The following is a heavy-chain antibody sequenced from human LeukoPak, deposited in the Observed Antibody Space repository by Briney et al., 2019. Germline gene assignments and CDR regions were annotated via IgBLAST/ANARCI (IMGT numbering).Heavy chain of an antibody. Sequence: PSETLSLTWTVSGGSLSSYSWSWIRQPAGKGLEWIGRIYVSGSAGGTTNYNPSPKSRVTMSVDTSKNQFSLKVSSVTAADTAVYYCARDRNYDFWSGYQYYMDVWGKGTTVTVSS. J-gene: IGHJ6*03. CDR2: IYVSGSAGGTT. CDR3: ARDRNYDFWSGYQYYMDV. CDR1: GGSLSSYS. D-gene: IGHD3-3*01. V-gene: IGHV4-4*07.